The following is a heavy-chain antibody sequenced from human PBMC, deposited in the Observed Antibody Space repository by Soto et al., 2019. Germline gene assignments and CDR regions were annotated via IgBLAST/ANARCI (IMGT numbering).Heavy chain of an antibody. Sequence: QVQLVQSGAEVKKPGASVKVSCKASGYTFTDYYMHWVRQAPGQGLEWMGWINPNSGGTNYAQKFQGRVTMTRDTSISTAYMELNRLRSDDTAVYXXXRDQSPSSGWPGMDVWGQGTTVTVSS. CDR1: GYTFTDYY. V-gene: IGHV1-2*02. CDR2: INPNSGGT. J-gene: IGHJ6*02. D-gene: IGHD6-19*01. CDR3: XRDQSPSSGWPGMDV.